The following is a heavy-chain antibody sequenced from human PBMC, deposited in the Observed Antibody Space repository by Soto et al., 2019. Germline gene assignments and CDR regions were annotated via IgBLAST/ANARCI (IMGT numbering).Heavy chain of an antibody. CDR2: IYYSGST. D-gene: IGHD1-7*01. Sequence: PSETKCLTCTVAGGSIGGGGDYWSWIRKHPGKGLEWIGYIYYSGSTYYNPSLKSRVTISVDTSKNQFSLKLSSVTAADTAVYYCAREVRLELQGWFDPWGQGTLVTVSS. J-gene: IGHJ5*02. CDR1: GGSIGGGGDY. V-gene: IGHV4-31*03. CDR3: AREVRLELQGWFDP.